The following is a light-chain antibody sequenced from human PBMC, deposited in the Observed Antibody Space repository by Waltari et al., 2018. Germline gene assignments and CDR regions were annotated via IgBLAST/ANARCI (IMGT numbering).Light chain of an antibody. Sequence: DTQMTQSPSTLSASVGDRVTLTCRASQSILTWLAWYQQKPGKAPRLLIYKAFNLESGVPGRFSGSASGTEFNLTISSLQPDDSATYYCQQYHDYSAFGQGTKLEIK. V-gene: IGKV1-5*03. CDR3: QQYHDYSA. CDR2: KAF. CDR1: QSILTW. J-gene: IGKJ2*01.